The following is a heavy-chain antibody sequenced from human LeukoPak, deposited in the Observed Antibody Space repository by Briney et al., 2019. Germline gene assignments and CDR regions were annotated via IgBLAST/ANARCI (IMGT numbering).Heavy chain of an antibody. CDR2: IYHSGST. V-gene: IGHV4-4*02. Sequence: SETLSLTCAVSGGSISSSNWWSWVRQPPGKGLEWIGEIYHSGSTNYNPSLKSRVTISVDKSKNQFSLKLSSVTAADTAVYYCAGAGGELLLKYFQHWGQGTLVTVSS. CDR3: AGAGGELLLKYFQH. J-gene: IGHJ1*01. D-gene: IGHD1-26*01. CDR1: GGSISSSNW.